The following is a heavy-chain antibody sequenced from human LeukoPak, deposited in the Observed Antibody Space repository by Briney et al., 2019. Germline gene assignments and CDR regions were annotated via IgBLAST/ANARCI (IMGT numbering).Heavy chain of an antibody. Sequence: GGSLRLSCAASGFTFGAHWMHWVRQTPGKGLVWVSRINSDGRTTAYADSVKGRFTISRDNAKNSLYLQMNSLRAEDTAVYYCARVWIAARRRYFDYWGQGTLVTVSS. CDR3: ARVWIAARRRYFDY. CDR2: INSDGRTT. J-gene: IGHJ4*02. V-gene: IGHV3-74*01. D-gene: IGHD6-6*01. CDR1: GFTFGAHW.